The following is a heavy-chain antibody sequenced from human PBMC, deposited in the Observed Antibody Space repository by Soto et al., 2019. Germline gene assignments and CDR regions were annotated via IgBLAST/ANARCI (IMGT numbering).Heavy chain of an antibody. CDR3: ARGVGVTIDYYYYGMDV. V-gene: IGHV1-46*01. J-gene: IGHJ6*02. D-gene: IGHD2-21*02. CDR2: INPSGGST. Sequence: GASVKVSCKASGYTFTSYYMHWVRQAPGQGLEWMGIINPSGGSTSYAQKFQGRVTMTRDTSTSTVYMELSSLRSEDTAVYYCARGVGVTIDYYYYGMDVWGQETTVTVSS. CDR1: GYTFTSYY.